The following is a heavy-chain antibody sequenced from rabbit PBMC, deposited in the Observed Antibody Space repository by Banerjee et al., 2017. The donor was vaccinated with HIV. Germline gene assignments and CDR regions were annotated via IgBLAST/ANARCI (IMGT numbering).Heavy chain of an antibody. CDR1: GSDFSSNA. J-gene: IGHJ4*01. V-gene: IGHV1S40*01. CDR3: ARATRTMLINL. Sequence: QSLEESGGDLVKPGASLTLTCKASGSDFSSNAMCWVRQAPGKGLEWIACINTSSGSTVYAPWAKGRFTISRTSSTTVALQMTSLTAADTATYFCARATRTMLINLWGPGTLVTVS. CDR2: INTSSGST. D-gene: IGHD2-1*01.